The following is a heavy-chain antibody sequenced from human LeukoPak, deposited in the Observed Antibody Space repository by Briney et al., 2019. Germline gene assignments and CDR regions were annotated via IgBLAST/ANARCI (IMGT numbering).Heavy chain of an antibody. D-gene: IGHD3-22*01. J-gene: IGHJ4*02. Sequence: SETLSLTCTVSGASISSYYWSWIRQPPGKGLEWIGYIYYSGSTNYNPALKRRVTISEDTSKNQISLKLSSVTAADTAVYYCARVRGYYDSSGYDYWGQGTPVTVSS. CDR1: GASISSYY. CDR3: ARVRGYYDSSGYDY. V-gene: IGHV4-59*01. CDR2: IYYSGST.